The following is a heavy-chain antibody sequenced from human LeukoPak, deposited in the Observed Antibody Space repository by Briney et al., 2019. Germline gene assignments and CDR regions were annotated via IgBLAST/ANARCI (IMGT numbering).Heavy chain of an antibody. CDR3: ARTTTVVTTFDY. CDR2: ISYDGSNK. D-gene: IGHD4-23*01. Sequence: GGSLRLSCAASGFTFSSYAMHWARQAPGMGLEWVAVISYDGSNKYYADSVKGRFTISKDNSKNTLYLQMNSLRAEDTAVYYCARTTTVVTTFDYWGQGTLVTVSS. CDR1: GFTFSSYA. J-gene: IGHJ4*02. V-gene: IGHV3-30*04.